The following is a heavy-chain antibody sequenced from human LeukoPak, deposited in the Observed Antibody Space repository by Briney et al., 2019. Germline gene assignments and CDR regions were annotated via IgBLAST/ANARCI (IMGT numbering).Heavy chain of an antibody. Sequence: GASVKVSCKASGGTFSSCAISWVRQAPGQGLEWMGGIIPMFGTANYAQKFQGRVTITADKSTSTAYMELSSLRSEDTAVYCCARGDYDFWSGYSSGHPPWWFDPWGQGTLVTVSS. J-gene: IGHJ5*02. CDR3: ARGDYDFWSGYSSGHPPWWFDP. CDR1: GGTFSSCA. CDR2: IIPMFGTA. V-gene: IGHV1-69*06. D-gene: IGHD3-3*01.